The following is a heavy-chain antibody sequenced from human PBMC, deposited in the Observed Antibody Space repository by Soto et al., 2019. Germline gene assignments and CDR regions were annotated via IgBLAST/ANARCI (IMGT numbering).Heavy chain of an antibody. CDR1: GFTFSSYG. J-gene: IGHJ4*02. CDR2: IWYDGSNK. CDR3: ARDSLFADIVVVPEPTYYFDY. Sequence: GGSLRLSCAASGFTFSSYGMHWVRQAPGKGLEWVAVIWYDGSNKYYADSVKGRFTISRDNSKNTLYLQMNSLRAEDTAVYYCARDSLFADIVVVPEPTYYFDYWGQGTLVTVSS. D-gene: IGHD2-2*01. V-gene: IGHV3-33*01.